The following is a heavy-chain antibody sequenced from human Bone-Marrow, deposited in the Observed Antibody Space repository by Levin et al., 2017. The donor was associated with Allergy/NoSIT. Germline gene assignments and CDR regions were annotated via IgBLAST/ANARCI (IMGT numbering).Heavy chain of an antibody. J-gene: IGHJ4*02. CDR2: ISYDGSNE. V-gene: IGHV3-30*03. Sequence: GGSLRLSCAVSGFSFSSFAMHWVRQAPGKGLEWVALISYDGSNEYYADSVKGRFTISRDNSKNTLYLQMNSLRADDTAVYYCARGEDNSPFDYWGQGTLVTVSS. CDR3: ARGEDNSPFDY. CDR1: GFSFSSFA. D-gene: IGHD3-10*01.